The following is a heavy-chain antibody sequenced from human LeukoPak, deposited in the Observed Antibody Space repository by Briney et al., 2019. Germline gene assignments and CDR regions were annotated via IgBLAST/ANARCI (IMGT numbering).Heavy chain of an antibody. CDR2: VDPADGEA. D-gene: IGHD3-3*01. V-gene: IGHV1-69-2*01. Sequence: GASVKVSCKASGYTFTDYYTHWVVQAPGKGLEWMGRVDPADGEAAYAQKFQGRVTITADPSRDTAYMELTSLRSEDTAVYYCARVSIARGDAFDIWGQGTMVTVSS. J-gene: IGHJ3*02. CDR1: GYTFTDYY. CDR3: ARVSIARGDAFDI.